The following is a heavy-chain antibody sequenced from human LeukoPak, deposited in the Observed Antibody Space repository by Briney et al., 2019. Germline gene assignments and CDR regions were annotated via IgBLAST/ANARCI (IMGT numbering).Heavy chain of an antibody. J-gene: IGHJ4*02. CDR2: IYYSERT. CDR1: GGSINSHY. D-gene: IGHD6-19*01. V-gene: IGHV4-59*08. CDR3: VRPDNTGWNYFDH. Sequence: SETLSLTCTVSGGSINSHYWSWIRQPPGKGLQWIGDIYYSERTSYNPSLRSRVTISVDTSKNQLSLKLTSVLAADTAMYYCVRPDNTGWNYFDHWGQGILVTVSS.